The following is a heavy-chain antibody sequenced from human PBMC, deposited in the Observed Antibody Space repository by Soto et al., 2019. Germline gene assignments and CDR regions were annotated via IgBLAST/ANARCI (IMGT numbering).Heavy chain of an antibody. D-gene: IGHD2-21*02. V-gene: IGHV1-18*01. Sequence: QVQLVQSGGEVKKPGASVKVSCKASGYTFTSYGISWVRQAPGQGLEWMGWMSGYNGKTNYAQKVQDRVTMTTDTTKSTVYMELRSLRSDDTAVYYCAREGDVPYYYSGMDVWGQGTTVTVSS. CDR1: GYTFTSYG. CDR2: MSGYNGKT. J-gene: IGHJ6*02. CDR3: AREGDVPYYYSGMDV.